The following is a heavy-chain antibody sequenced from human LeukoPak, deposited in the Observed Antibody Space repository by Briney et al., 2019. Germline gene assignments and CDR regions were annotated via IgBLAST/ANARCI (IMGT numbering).Heavy chain of an antibody. V-gene: IGHV3-23*01. J-gene: IGHJ5*02. Sequence: GGSLRLSCAASGFTFSSYAMSWVRQAPGKGLEWVSAISGSGGSTYYADSVKGRFTISRDNSKNTLYLQMNSLRAEDTAVYYCAKDRWVLLQAGSWFDPWGQGTLVTVSS. CDR3: AKDRWVLLQAGSWFDP. CDR1: GFTFSSYA. CDR2: ISGSGGST. D-gene: IGHD1-26*01.